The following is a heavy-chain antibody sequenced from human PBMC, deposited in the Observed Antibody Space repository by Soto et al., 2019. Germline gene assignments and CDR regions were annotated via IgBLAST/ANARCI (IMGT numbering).Heavy chain of an antibody. Sequence: LSLTCTVSGGSITSGQYYWSWIRQSPGKGLEWIGYIYYTGSAYYNPSLKSRVTISFDTSKNQFSLRLSSVTGADTAVFYCARTGYIYGADAFDVWGQGTMVTVSS. J-gene: IGHJ3*01. D-gene: IGHD5-18*01. CDR1: GGSITSGQYY. V-gene: IGHV4-30-4*01. CDR3: ARTGYIYGADAFDV. CDR2: IYYTGSA.